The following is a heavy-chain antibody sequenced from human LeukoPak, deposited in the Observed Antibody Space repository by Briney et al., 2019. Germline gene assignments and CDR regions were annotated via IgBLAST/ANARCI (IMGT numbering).Heavy chain of an antibody. CDR1: GITFSSYE. V-gene: IGHV3-48*03. J-gene: IGHJ4*02. CDR2: ISTSGSTI. D-gene: IGHD4-17*01. CDR3: LTVTNGY. Sequence: PGGSLRLSCAVSGITFSSYEMNWVRQAPGKGLEWVSYISTSGSTIYYADSVKGRFAISRDNAKNSLYLQMNSLRAEDTAVYYCLTVTNGYWGQGTLVTVSS.